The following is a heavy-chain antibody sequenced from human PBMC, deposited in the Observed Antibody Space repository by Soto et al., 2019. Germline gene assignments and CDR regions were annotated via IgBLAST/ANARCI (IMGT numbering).Heavy chain of an antibody. CDR3: AKGRTTVRLGVEYYPYGMDV. D-gene: IGHD4-4*01. CDR1: GFTFSTYA. V-gene: IGHV3-23*01. J-gene: IGHJ6*02. Sequence: EVQLLESGGGLVQPGGSLRLSCAASGFTFSTYAMSWVRQAPGKGREWVSGISVSDDKTDYADSVKGRFSISRDNPKTTLYLKMNSLRAEDTFVYYCAKGRTTVRLGVEYYPYGMDVWGQGTTVTVSS. CDR2: ISVSDDKT.